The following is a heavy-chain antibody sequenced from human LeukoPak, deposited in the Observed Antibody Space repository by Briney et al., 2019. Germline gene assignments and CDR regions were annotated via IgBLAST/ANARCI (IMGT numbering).Heavy chain of an antibody. J-gene: IGHJ4*02. CDR2: INPNSGGT. V-gene: IGHV1-2*02. D-gene: IGHD3-16*02. CDR3: ARPPDRYGDYLDY. CDR1: GYSFTGYY. Sequence: GASVKVSCKASGYSFTGYYMHWVRQAPGQGLEWMGWINPNSGGTNYAQKFQGRVTMTRDTSISTAYMELSRLRSDDTAVYYCARPPDRYGDYLDYWGQGTLVTESS.